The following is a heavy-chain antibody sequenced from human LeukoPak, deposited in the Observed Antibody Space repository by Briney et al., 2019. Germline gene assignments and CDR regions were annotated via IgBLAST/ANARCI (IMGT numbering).Heavy chain of an antibody. D-gene: IGHD2-2*01. CDR1: GGSISSGDYY. CDR3: ARDGPALGYCSSTSCYSFDY. J-gene: IGHJ4*02. V-gene: IGHV4-30-4*08. CDR2: IYYSGST. Sequence: SQTLSLTCTVSGGSISSGDYYWSWIRQPPEKGLEWIGYIYYSGSTYYNPSLKSRVTISVDTSKNQFSLKLSSVTAADTAVYYCARDGPALGYCSSTSCYSFDYWGQGTLVTVSS.